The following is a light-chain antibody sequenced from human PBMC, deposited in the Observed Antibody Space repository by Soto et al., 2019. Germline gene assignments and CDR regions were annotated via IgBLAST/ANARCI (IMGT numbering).Light chain of an antibody. V-gene: IGLV1-44*01. CDR3: ATWDDSLNGL. CDR2: HNN. CDR1: PSNIGSKT. J-gene: IGLJ1*01. Sequence: QSVLTQPPPASWAPRQRGPLSFSGNPSNIGSKTLTCYQQLPGAAPKLLIYHNNQRPSGVPDRFSGSKSGTSASLAISGLQSEDEADYYCATWDDSLNGLFGPGTKVTVL.